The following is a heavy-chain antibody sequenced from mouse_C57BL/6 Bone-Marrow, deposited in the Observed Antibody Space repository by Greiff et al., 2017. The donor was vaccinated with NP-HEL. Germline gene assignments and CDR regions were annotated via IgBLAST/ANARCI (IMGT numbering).Heavy chain of an antibody. CDR2: ISSGSSTI. V-gene: IGHV5-17*02. D-gene: IGHD2-10*02. CDR3: ASVWAPSY. CDR1: GFTFSSFG. J-gene: IGHJ3*01. Sequence: EVQLQESGGGLVQPGGSRKLSCAASGFTFSSFGMHWVRQAPEKGLEWVAYISSGSSTIYYADTVKGRFTISRDNPKNTLFLQMTSLRSEDTAMYYCASVWAPSYWGQGTLVTVSA.